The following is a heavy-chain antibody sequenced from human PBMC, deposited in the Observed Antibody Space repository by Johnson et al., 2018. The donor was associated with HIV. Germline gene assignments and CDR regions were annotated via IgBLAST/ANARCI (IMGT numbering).Heavy chain of an antibody. V-gene: IGHV3-30*02. Sequence: VQLVESGGGVVQPGGSLRLSCAASGFTFSSYGMHWVRQAPGKGLEWVAFIRYDGSNKYYADSVKGRFTISRDNAKNSLYLEMENNVRGLLDLRWAMWG. CDR3: M. CDR2: IRYDGSNK. D-gene: IGHD3-10*02. J-gene: IGHJ1*01. CDR1: GFTFSSYG.